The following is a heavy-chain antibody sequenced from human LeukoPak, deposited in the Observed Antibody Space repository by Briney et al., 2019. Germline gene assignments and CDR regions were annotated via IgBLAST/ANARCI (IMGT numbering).Heavy chain of an antibody. CDR1: GFTFSSYG. J-gene: IGHJ4*02. Sequence: QPGGSLRLSCEASGFTFSSYGMHWVRQAPGKGLEWVAIISYDGNSRYYVDSLRGRFTISRDNSKNTVDLQMDSLRAEDTAVYYCARGVNAAKNGLHYAADCWGQGSLVTVSS. CDR2: ISYDGNSR. V-gene: IGHV3-33*01. CDR3: ARGVNAAKNGLHYAADC. D-gene: IGHD3-16*01.